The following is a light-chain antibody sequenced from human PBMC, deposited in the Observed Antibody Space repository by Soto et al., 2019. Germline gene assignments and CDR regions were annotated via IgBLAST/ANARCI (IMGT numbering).Light chain of an antibody. CDR2: GAS. Sequence: DNVLTQSPGTLSLSPGERATLSCRASQSVSSSYLAWYQQKPGEAPRLLIYGASSRATGIPARIRGRGYGTDFTLTLGRVEPAEFAVQHYQRPSHIFGPGTKVDI. CDR1: QSVSSSY. V-gene: IGKV3-20*01. CDR3: QRPSHI. J-gene: IGKJ3*01.